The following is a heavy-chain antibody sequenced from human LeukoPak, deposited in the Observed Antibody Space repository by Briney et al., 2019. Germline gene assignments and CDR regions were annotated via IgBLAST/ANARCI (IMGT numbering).Heavy chain of an antibody. CDR1: GFTFSSYE. CDR3: AKDSFGVYGYGFDY. V-gene: IGHV3-48*03. J-gene: IGHJ4*02. Sequence: QPGGSLRPSCAASGFTFSSYEMNWVRQAPGKGLEWVSYISSSGSTIYYADSVKGRFTISRDNSKNTLYLQLNSLRAEDTAVYYCAKDSFGVYGYGFDYWGQGTLVTVSS. CDR2: ISSSGSTI. D-gene: IGHD5-18*01.